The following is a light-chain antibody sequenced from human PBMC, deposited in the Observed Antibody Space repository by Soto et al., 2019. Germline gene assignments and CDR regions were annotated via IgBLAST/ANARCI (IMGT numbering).Light chain of an antibody. CDR3: ISYTSSSTLLYV. Sequence: QSALTQPASVSGSPGQSITISCTGTSSDVGGYNYVSWYQQHPGKAPKLMIYDVSNRPSGVSNRFSGSKSCNTASLTISGLQAEDEADYYSISYTSSSTLLYVFGTGTKLTVL. CDR1: SSDVGGYNY. V-gene: IGLV2-14*01. CDR2: DVS. J-gene: IGLJ1*01.